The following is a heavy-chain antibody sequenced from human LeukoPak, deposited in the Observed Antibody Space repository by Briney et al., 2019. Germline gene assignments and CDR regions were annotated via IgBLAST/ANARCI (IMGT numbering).Heavy chain of an antibody. J-gene: IGHJ4*02. CDR2: IYYSGST. CDR1: SASITSGSYY. V-gene: IGHV4-39*07. CDR3: ARVSGYDWESFYDY. D-gene: IGHD5-12*01. Sequence: SETLSLTYTVSSASITSGSYYWGWIRQPPGKGLEWIGSIYYSGSTYYKPSLKSRVAISLDTSKNQFSLKLNSVTAADTAVYYCARVSGYDWESFYDYWGQGTLVTVSS.